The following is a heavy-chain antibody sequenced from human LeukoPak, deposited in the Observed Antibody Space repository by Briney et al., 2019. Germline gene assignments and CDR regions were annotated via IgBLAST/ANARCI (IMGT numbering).Heavy chain of an antibody. CDR2: ISSSGSTI. J-gene: IGHJ3*02. Sequence: GGSLRLSCAASGFTFSDYYMSWIRQAPGKGLEWVSYISSSGSTIYYADSVQGRFTISRDNAKNSLYLQMNSLRAEDTAVYYCARDHRPYYAHPMRAFDIWGQGTMVTVSS. CDR3: ARDHRPYYAHPMRAFDI. D-gene: IGHD3-3*01. V-gene: IGHV3-11*04. CDR1: GFTFSDYY.